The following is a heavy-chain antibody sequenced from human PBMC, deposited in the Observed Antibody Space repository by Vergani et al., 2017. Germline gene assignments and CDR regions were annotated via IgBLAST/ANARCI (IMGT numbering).Heavy chain of an antibody. CDR3: ASPTPFARPSSSPGAAPFGMDV. CDR1: GGSISSYY. Sequence: QVQLQESGPGLVKPSETLSLTCTVSGGSISSYYWSWIRQPPGKGLEWIGYIYYSGSTNYNPSLKSRVTISVDTSKNQFSLKLSSVTAADTAVYYCASPTPFARPSSSPGAAPFGMDVWGQGTTVTVSS. J-gene: IGHJ6*02. CDR2: IYYSGST. D-gene: IGHD6-6*01. V-gene: IGHV4-59*01.